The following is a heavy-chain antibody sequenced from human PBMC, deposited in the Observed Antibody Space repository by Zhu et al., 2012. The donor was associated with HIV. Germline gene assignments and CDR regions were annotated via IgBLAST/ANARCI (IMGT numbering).Heavy chain of an antibody. Sequence: EVQLVESGGGLVQPGRSLRLSCAASGFTFDDYAMHWVRQAPGKGLEWVSGISWNSGSIGYADSVKGRFTISRDNAKNSLYLQMNSLRAEDMALYYCAKGGGIAVAGTFDYWGQGTLVTVSS. V-gene: IGHV3-9*03. CDR1: GFTFDDYA. CDR3: AKGGGIAVAGTFDY. J-gene: IGHJ4*02. CDR2: ISWNSGSI. D-gene: IGHD6-19*01.